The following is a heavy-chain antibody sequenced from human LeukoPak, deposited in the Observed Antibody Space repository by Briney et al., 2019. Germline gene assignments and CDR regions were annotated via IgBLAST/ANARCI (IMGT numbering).Heavy chain of an antibody. CDR1: GFTFSNYW. CDR2: ISKTANTI. J-gene: IGHJ4*02. V-gene: IGHV3-48*04. Sequence: PGGSLRLSCAASGFTFSNYWMHWVRQAPGKGLEWVSYISKTANTIYYADSVKGRFAISRDNTKNSLYLQMNSLRAEDTAVYYCARDGPVYTYGPFPTPFDYWGQGTLVTVSS. CDR3: ARDGPVYTYGPFPTPFDY. D-gene: IGHD2-2*02.